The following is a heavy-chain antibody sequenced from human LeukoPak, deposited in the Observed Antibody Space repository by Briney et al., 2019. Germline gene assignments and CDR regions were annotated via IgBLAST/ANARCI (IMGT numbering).Heavy chain of an antibody. D-gene: IGHD3-22*01. CDR3: ARLVTYYYDSSGYYSYGMDV. CDR2: IDPSDSYT. V-gene: IGHV5-10-1*01. J-gene: IGHJ6*02. Sequence: GESLRISCKGSGYSFTSYWISWVRQMPEKGLEWMGRIDPSDSYTNYSPSFQGHVTISADKSISTAYLQWSSLKASDTAMYYCARLVTYYYDSSGYYSYGMDVWGQGTTVTVSS. CDR1: GYSFTSYW.